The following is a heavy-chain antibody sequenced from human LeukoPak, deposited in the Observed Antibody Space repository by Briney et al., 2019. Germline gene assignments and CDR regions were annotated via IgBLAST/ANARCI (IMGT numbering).Heavy chain of an antibody. CDR2: ISAYNGNT. J-gene: IGHJ4*02. D-gene: IGHD3-22*01. V-gene: IGHV1-18*01. CDR3: ARGPDYYDSSGYYRQ. CDR1: GYTFTSYG. Sequence: ASVKVSCKASGYTFTSYGISWVRQAPGQGLEWMGWISAYNGNTNYAQKLQGRVTMTTDTSTSTAYMELRSLRSDDTAVYYCARGPDYYDSSGYYRQWGQGTLVTVSS.